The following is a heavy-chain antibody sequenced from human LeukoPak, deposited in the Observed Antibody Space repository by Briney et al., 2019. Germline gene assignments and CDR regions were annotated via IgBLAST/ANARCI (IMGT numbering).Heavy chain of an antibody. V-gene: IGHV4-4*02. D-gene: IGHD6-13*01. CDR2: IYDSGST. CDR3: ARINIAADGNPLDY. J-gene: IGHJ4*02. CDR1: SGSISSSNW. Sequence: PSDTLTLTCAVSSGSISSSNWLSWVRQPPGKGLEWIGEIYDSGSTNYNPSLKSRVTISVDKSKNQFSLKLRSVTDADTAMYYCARINIAADGNPLDYWGQGTLVTVSS.